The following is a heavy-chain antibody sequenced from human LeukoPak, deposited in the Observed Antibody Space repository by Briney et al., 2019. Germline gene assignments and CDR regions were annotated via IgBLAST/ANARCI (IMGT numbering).Heavy chain of an antibody. J-gene: IGHJ4*02. D-gene: IGHD7-27*01. V-gene: IGHV3-72*01. CDR3: ARTGTHDPFGY. CDR1: GFIFSDYY. Sequence: GGSLRLSCTASGFIFSDYYIDWVRQAPGKGLEWVGRSRNRANSYSREYAPSAQGRFTISRDNSKNSLYLQMSSLKTEDTAVYYCARTGTHDPFGYWGQGTLVTVSS. CDR2: SRNRANSYSR.